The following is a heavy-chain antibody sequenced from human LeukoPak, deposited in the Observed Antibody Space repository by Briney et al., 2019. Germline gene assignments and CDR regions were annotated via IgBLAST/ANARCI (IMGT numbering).Heavy chain of an antibody. J-gene: IGHJ6*03. CDR2: ISIDGGRT. CDR1: GFTFSSYA. D-gene: IGHD6-25*01. Sequence: GGSLRLSCAASGFTFSSYAMSWVRQAPGKGPEWVSTISIDGGRTYYADSVKGRFTVSRDTSKNTLYLQMNSLRAEDTAVYYCARKGIGSSRYQNMDVWGKGTTVTVTS. V-gene: IGHV3-23*01. CDR3: ARKGIGSSRYQNMDV.